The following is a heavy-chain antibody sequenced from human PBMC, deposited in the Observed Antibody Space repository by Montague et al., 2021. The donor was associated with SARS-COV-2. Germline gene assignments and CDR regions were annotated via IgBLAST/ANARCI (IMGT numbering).Heavy chain of an antibody. CDR2: IYYSGST. D-gene: IGHD3-3*01. Sequence: SETLSLTCTVSGGSISSYCWSWIRQPPGKGLGWIGYIYYSGSTNYNPSLKSRVTISVDTSKNQFSLKLSSVTAADTAVYYCARVSRITIFGVVGWFDPWGQGTLVTVSS. CDR1: GGSISSYC. CDR3: ARVSRITIFGVVGWFDP. J-gene: IGHJ5*02. V-gene: IGHV4-59*01.